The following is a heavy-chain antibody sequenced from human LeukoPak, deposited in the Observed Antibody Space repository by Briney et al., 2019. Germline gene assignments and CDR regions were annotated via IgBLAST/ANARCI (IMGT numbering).Heavy chain of an antibody. J-gene: IGHJ4*02. CDR1: GFTFSSYG. CDR2: ISGSGGST. Sequence: GGSLRLSCAASGFTFSSYGMHWVRQAPGKGLEWVSAISGSGGSTYHADSVKGRFTISRDNSKNTLYLQMNSLRAEDTAVYYCAREGASSSFGYWGQGTLVTVSS. D-gene: IGHD6-13*01. V-gene: IGHV3-23*01. CDR3: AREGASSSFGY.